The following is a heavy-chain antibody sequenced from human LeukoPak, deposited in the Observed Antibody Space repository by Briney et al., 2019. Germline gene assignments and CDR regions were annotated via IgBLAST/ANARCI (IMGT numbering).Heavy chain of an antibody. Sequence: GGSLRLSCAASGFTFSSYAMSWVRQAPGKGLEWGSSISGSGGTTYSAASVKGRFTISRDNSKNTVYLQMNSLRADDTAVYYCAKQGADYGDYPFDYWGQGTLVTVSS. D-gene: IGHD4-17*01. V-gene: IGHV3-23*01. J-gene: IGHJ4*02. CDR1: GFTFSSYA. CDR3: AKQGADYGDYPFDY. CDR2: ISGSGGTT.